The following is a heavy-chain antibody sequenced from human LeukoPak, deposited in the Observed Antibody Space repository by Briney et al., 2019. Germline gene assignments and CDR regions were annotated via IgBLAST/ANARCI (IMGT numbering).Heavy chain of an antibody. Sequence: PSETLSLTCTVSGGSISGYYWSWIRQPPGKGLEWIGYISYSGSTNYNPSLKSRVTISVDTSKNQFSLKLSSVTAADTAVYYCARHRPLVDMAHGALDIWVQGTMVTVSS. CDR1: GGSISGYY. V-gene: IGHV4-59*08. CDR3: ARHRPLVDMAHGALDI. CDR2: ISYSGST. J-gene: IGHJ3*02. D-gene: IGHD5-24*01.